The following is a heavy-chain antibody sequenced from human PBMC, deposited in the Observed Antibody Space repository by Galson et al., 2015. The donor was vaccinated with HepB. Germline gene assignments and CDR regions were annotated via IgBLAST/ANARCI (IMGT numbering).Heavy chain of an antibody. CDR2: INQDGSHK. Sequence: SLRLSCAASGFTFSDYWMDWVRQAPGKGLEWLGHINQDGSHKTYVDSVKGRFTISRDNAKNSLDLEMDSLRVDDTAVYYCARGRDAALHTWGQGIMVTVSS. D-gene: IGHD6-6*01. J-gene: IGHJ3*02. CDR3: ARGRDAALHT. CDR1: GFTFSDYW. V-gene: IGHV3-7*01.